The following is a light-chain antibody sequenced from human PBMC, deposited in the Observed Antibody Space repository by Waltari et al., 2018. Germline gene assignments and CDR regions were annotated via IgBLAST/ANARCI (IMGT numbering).Light chain of an antibody. CDR3: QQYHSYPPT. CDR1: QSIGSN. CDR2: GAS. Sequence: EVVLTQSPGTLSLSPGERATLSCRASQSIGSNLAWYQQRPGQAPRLLIFGASNRATGTPDRFSGSGSGRDFTLTLSRLEPEDFATYYCQQYHSYPPTFGGGTKVEIK. J-gene: IGKJ4*01. V-gene: IGKV3-20*01.